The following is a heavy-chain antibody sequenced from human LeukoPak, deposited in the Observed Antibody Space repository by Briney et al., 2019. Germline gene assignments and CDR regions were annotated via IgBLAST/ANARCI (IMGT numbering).Heavy chain of an antibody. CDR2: ISYSGGST. CDR1: GFTSSSYA. J-gene: IGHJ4*02. V-gene: IGHV3-23*01. Sequence: PGGSLRLSCAASGFTSSSYAMSSVRQAPGKGLEWVSTISYSGGSTYYADSVKGRFTISRDNSKNTLYLQMNSLRAEDTAVYYCAKDQSRDYGSGSYFRGIFGYWGQGTLVTVSS. CDR3: AKDQSRDYGSGSYFRGIFGY. D-gene: IGHD3-10*01.